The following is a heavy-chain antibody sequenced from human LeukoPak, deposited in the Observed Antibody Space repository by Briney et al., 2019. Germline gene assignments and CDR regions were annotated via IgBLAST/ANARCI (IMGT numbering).Heavy chain of an antibody. V-gene: IGHV3-21*04. J-gene: IGHJ4*02. CDR2: ITGSGSTI. Sequence: GGSLRLSCGAYGFTFTTYAMTWVRQAPGKGLEWVSSITGSGSTIYYADSVKGRFTISRDNAKNSLYLQMTSPRAEDTAVYYCARGGRDYVWGSSQDYFDYWGQGTLVTVSS. CDR3: ARGGRDYVWGSSQDYFDY. CDR1: GFTFTTYA. D-gene: IGHD3-16*01.